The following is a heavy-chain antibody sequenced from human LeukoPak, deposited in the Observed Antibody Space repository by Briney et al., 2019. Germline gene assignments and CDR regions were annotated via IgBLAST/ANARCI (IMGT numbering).Heavy chain of an antibody. D-gene: IGHD3-3*01. CDR2: IYYSGST. Sequence: SETLSLTCTVSGGSISSYYWSWIRQPPGKGLEWIGYIYYSGSTNYNPSLKSRVTISVDTSKNQFSLKLSSVTAADTAVYYCARVGYDFWSGYPFSDYWGQGTLVTVSS. CDR3: ARVGYDFWSGYPFSDY. V-gene: IGHV4-59*01. CDR1: GGSISSYY. J-gene: IGHJ4*02.